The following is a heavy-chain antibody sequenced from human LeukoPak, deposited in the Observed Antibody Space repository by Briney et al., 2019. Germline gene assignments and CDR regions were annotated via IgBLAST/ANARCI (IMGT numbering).Heavy chain of an antibody. D-gene: IGHD6-13*01. CDR1: GYTFTNYG. J-gene: IGHJ4*02. CDR3: ARDLGSGIAEPFDH. Sequence: ASVKVSCKASGYTFTNYGISWVRQAPGQGLEWMGWIGAYNGNTNYAQKLQGRVTVTTDTSTSTAYMELRSLRSDDTAVYYCARDLGSGIAEPFDHWGQGTLVTVSS. CDR2: IGAYNGNT. V-gene: IGHV1-18*01.